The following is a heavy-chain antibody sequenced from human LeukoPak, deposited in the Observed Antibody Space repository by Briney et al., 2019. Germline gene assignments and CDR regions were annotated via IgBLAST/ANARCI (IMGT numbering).Heavy chain of an antibody. CDR2: IYYSGST. CDR1: GGSISRSTNY. CDR3: ARSSYSSNWSKDY. J-gene: IGHJ4*02. D-gene: IGHD4-23*01. Sequence: PSETLSLTCTVSGGSISRSTNYWGWIRQPPGKGLEWIGSIYYSGSTYYNPSLKSRVTISVDASKNQFSLKVSSVTAADTAGYYCARSSYSSNWSKDYWGQGTLVTVSS. V-gene: IGHV4-39*01.